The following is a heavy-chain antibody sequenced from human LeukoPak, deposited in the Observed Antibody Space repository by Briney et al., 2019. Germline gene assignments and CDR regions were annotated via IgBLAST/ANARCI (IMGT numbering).Heavy chain of an antibody. D-gene: IGHD6-19*01. CDR2: IYHSGST. CDR1: GGSISSSDW. Sequence: SETLSLTCAVSGGSISSSDWWSWVRQPPGKGLEWIGEIYHSGSTNYNPSLKSRVTISVDKSKNQFSLKLSSVTAADTAVYYCARVGGEHSSGWYSGFDYWGQGTLVTVSS. J-gene: IGHJ4*02. V-gene: IGHV4-4*02. CDR3: ARVGGEHSSGWYSGFDY.